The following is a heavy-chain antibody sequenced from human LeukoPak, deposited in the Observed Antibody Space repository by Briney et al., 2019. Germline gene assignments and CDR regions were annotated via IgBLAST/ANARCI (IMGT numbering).Heavy chain of an antibody. Sequence: GGSLRLSCAASVFTFISYSMNWVRQAPGKGLEWVSSISSSSRYIHYADCLKGRSTIYRDNSKNSLYLQMNSLRAEDKAGYYCARDDSGWYDYWGQGTLVTVSS. D-gene: IGHD6-19*01. CDR2: ISSSSRYI. V-gene: IGHV3-21*01. CDR1: VFTFISYS. CDR3: ARDDSGWYDY. J-gene: IGHJ4*02.